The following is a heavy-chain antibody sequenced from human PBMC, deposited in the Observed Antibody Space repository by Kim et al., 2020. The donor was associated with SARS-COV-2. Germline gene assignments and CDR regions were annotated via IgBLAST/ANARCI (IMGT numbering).Heavy chain of an antibody. V-gene: IGHV3-74*03. CDR3: ARAEGYNWFDP. Sequence: STTYADSVKGRLTIARDNAKNTLYLEMNSLRAEDTAVYYCARAEGYNWFDPWGQGTLVTVSS. J-gene: IGHJ5*02. CDR2: ST.